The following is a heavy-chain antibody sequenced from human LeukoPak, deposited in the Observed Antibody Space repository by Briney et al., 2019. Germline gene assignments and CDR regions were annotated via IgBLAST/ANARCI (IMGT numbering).Heavy chain of an antibody. V-gene: IGHV3-30*19. CDR2: MSYDGSNK. D-gene: IGHD6-13*01. J-gene: IGHJ5*02. CDR1: GFTFSSYG. CDR3: ARGPGNTWSNNWFDP. Sequence: HPGGSPRLSCAASGFTFSSYGMHWVRQAPGKGLEWVAVMSYDGSNKYYADSVKGRFTISRDNSKSTLYLQMNSLRVDDTAVYYCARGPGNTWSNNWFDPWGQGTLVTVSS.